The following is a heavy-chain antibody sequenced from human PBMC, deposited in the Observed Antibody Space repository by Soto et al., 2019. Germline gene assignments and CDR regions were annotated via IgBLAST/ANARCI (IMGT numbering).Heavy chain of an antibody. V-gene: IGHV3-23*01. CDR3: ASLIAARLAFDY. D-gene: IGHD6-6*01. J-gene: IGHJ4*02. CDR1: GFTFSSYA. CDR2: ISGSGGST. Sequence: GGSLRLSCAASGFTFSSYAMSWVRQAPGKGLEWVSAISGSGGSTYYADSVKGRFTISRDNSKNTLYLQMNSLRAEDTAVYYCASLIAARLAFDYWGQGTLVTVS.